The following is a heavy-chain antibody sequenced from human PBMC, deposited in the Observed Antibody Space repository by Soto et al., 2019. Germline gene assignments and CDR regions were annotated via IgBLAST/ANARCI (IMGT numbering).Heavy chain of an antibody. CDR1: GGSISSNNYY. D-gene: IGHD3-3*02. J-gene: IGHJ4*02. CDR2: ISYGGSS. V-gene: IGHV4-39*01. CDR3: ARSTSAVVLATTLSFYFDY. Sequence: PSETLSLTCTVSGGSISSNNYYWGWIRQPPGKGLEWIGIISYGGSSFYNPSLKSRITVSVDTSKNQLSLKLNSVTAADTAVYYCARSTSAVVLATTLSFYFDYWGQGTLVPVSS.